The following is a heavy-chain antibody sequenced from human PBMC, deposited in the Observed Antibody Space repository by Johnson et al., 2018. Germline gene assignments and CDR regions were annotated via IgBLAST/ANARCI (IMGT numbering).Heavy chain of an antibody. Sequence: VQLVETGAEVKKPGASVKVSCEASGYSFTTFYMYWVRQAPGHGLEWMGWITPESGGTNSAQNFQGRGTMTRDTSITKAYMELRGLSSDDTAGYYRARRRITIVVGSFDDGGQGTLVTVSS. CDR3: ARRRITIVVGSFDD. CDR2: ITPESGGT. D-gene: IGHD3-3*01. J-gene: IGHJ4*02. V-gene: IGHV1-2*02. CDR1: GYSFTTFY.